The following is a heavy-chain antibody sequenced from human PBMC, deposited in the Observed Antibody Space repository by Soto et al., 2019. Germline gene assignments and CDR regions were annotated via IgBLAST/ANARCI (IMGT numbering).Heavy chain of an antibody. J-gene: IGHJ6*02. D-gene: IGHD3-9*01. Sequence: PGESLKIYCKCSGYSFSSYWIAWVRLMPGKGLEWMGSIYPDDSDTKYSPSFQRQVTISADKSISAAYLPWSSLKASDTAIYYCASNSLTGYYRYYYSMDVWGQGTTVTVSS. CDR2: IYPDDSDT. V-gene: IGHV5-51*01. CDR1: GYSFSSYW. CDR3: ASNSLTGYYRYYYSMDV.